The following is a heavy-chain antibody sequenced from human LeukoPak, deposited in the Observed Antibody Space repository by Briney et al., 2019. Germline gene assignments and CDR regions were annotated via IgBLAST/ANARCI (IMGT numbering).Heavy chain of an antibody. Sequence: GGSLRLSCAASEIILSDYAMFWVRQAPGKGLEWVSGNSASGGRTYYADSVKGRFTITRDNSKNTQYLQMNSLRAEDTAVYYCAKGSGSDDPLGMDVWGQGTTVTVSS. CDR1: EIILSDYA. CDR2: NSASGGRT. J-gene: IGHJ6*02. CDR3: AKGSGSDDPLGMDV. V-gene: IGHV3-23*01. D-gene: IGHD3-10*01.